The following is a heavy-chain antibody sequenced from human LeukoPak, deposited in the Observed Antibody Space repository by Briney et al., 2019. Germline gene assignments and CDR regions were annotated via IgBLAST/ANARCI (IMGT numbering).Heavy chain of an antibody. V-gene: IGHV4-38-2*02. CDR1: GYSISSGYY. CDR2: IYHSGST. D-gene: IGHD6-13*01. CDR3: ARVAQQLPGY. J-gene: IGHJ4*02. Sequence: SETLSLTCTVSGYSISSGYYWGWIRQPPGKGLEWIGSIYHSGSTYYNPSLKSRVTISVDTSKNQFSLKLSSVTAADTAVYYCARVAQQLPGYWGQGTLVSVSS.